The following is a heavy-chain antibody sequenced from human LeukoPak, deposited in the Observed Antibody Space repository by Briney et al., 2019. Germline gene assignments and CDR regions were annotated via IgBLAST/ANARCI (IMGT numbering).Heavy chain of an antibody. Sequence: SETLSLTCDVSDASISSSRFYWGWIRQPPGKGLEWIGSASYSGSTHYNPSLKSRVTISVDTSKNQFSLRLTSVTAADTAVYYCARQLPFGGSFYYGLDVWGQGTTVTVSS. J-gene: IGHJ6*02. CDR3: ARQLPFGGSFYYGLDV. CDR2: ASYSGST. CDR1: DASISSSRFY. V-gene: IGHV4-39*01. D-gene: IGHD2-15*01.